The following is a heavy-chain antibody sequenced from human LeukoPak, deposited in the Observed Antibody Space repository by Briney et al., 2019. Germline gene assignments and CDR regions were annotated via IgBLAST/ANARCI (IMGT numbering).Heavy chain of an antibody. CDR2: ISPYSGET. J-gene: IGHJ5*02. CDR1: GYSFTGYY. Sequence: ASVKVSCKASGYSFTGYYIHWVRQAPGQGLEWMGWISPYSGETKYVQNFQGRVTMTTDPSISTAYMELSRLISDDTAVYYCAREDNNSDRWFDPWGQGTLVTVSS. D-gene: IGHD4-11*01. V-gene: IGHV1-2*02. CDR3: AREDNNSDRWFDP.